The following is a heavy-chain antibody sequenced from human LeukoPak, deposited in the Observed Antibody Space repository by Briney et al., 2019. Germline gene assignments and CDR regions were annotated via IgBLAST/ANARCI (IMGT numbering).Heavy chain of an antibody. V-gene: IGHV4-4*07. CDR2: IYTSGST. D-gene: IGHD3-22*01. Sequence: SETLSLTCTVSGGSISSYYWSWLRQPAGKGLEWIGRIYTSGSTNYNPSLTSRVTMSVDTSKNQFSLKLSSVTAADTAVYYCARGPRRITMIVVVTYAFDIWGQGTMVTVSS. J-gene: IGHJ3*02. CDR1: GGSISSYY. CDR3: ARGPRRITMIVVVTYAFDI.